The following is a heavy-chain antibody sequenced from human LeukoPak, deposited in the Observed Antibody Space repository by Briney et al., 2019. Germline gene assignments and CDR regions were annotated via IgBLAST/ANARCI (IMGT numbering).Heavy chain of an antibody. Sequence: PGGSLRLSCAASGFAFHDYAMHWVRQAPGKGLEWVSSISWNSGTIRYADSVKGRFTISRDNAKNSLYLQMNSPRAEDTALYYCAKASGGYCSSISCYHFDYWGQGTLVTVSS. CDR3: AKASGGYCSSISCYHFDY. J-gene: IGHJ4*02. V-gene: IGHV3-9*01. CDR2: ISWNSGTI. D-gene: IGHD2-2*01. CDR1: GFAFHDYA.